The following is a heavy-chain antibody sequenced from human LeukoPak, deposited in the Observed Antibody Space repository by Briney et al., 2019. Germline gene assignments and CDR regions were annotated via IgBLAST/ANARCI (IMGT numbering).Heavy chain of an antibody. CDR2: IYTSGST. CDR1: GGSISSGSYY. Sequence: SETLSLTCTVSGGSISSGSYYWSWIRQPAGKGLEWIGRIYTSGSTNYNPSLKSRVSMSVDTSKNQFSLKLSSVTAADTAVYYCARGVRDDYGDYGGLDFDYWGQGTLVTVSS. J-gene: IGHJ4*02. CDR3: ARGVRDDYGDYGGLDFDY. D-gene: IGHD4-17*01. V-gene: IGHV4-61*02.